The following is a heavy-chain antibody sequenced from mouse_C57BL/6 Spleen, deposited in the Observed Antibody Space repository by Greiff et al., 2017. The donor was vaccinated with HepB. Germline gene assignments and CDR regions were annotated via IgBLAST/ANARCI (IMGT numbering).Heavy chain of an antibody. CDR2: IHPNSGST. CDR1: GYTFTSYW. J-gene: IGHJ1*03. V-gene: IGHV1-64*01. Sequence: VQLQQPGAELVKPGASVKLSCKASGYTFTSYWMHWVKQRPGQGLEWIGMIHPNSGSTNYNEKFKSKATLTVDKSSSTAYMQLSSLTSEDSAVYYCASPPHYYGSSSSYWYFDVWGTGTTVTVSS. CDR3: ASPPHYYGSSSSYWYFDV. D-gene: IGHD1-1*01.